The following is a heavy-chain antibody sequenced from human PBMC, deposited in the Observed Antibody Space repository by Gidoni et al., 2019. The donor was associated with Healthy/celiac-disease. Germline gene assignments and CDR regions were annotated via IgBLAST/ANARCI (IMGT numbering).Heavy chain of an antibody. J-gene: IGHJ4*02. V-gene: IGHV3-21*01. CDR3: ARDPQIVVVEGGLDY. CDR2: ISSSSSYI. D-gene: IGHD2-15*01. Sequence: EVQLVESGGGLVKPGGSLRLSCAASGFTFSSYSMNWVRQAPGKGLEWVSSISSSSSYIYYADSVKGRFTISRDNAKNSLYLQMNSLRAEDTAVYYCARDPQIVVVEGGLDYWGQGTLVTVSS. CDR1: GFTFSSYS.